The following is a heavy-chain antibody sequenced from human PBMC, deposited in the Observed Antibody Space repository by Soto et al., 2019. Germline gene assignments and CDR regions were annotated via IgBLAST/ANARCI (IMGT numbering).Heavy chain of an antibody. V-gene: IGHV3-23*01. D-gene: IGHD6-13*01. CDR1: GFTFSNYA. Sequence: EVQLLESGGGLVQPGGSLRLSCAASGFTFSNYAMTWVRQAPGKGLEWVSAISGRGDHTFYADSVKGRFTISRDNSKNTLFLQNNSLRAEDTAIYYCAKGGPYSSSWYWLPSYWGQGTLVTVSS. J-gene: IGHJ4*02. CDR3: AKGGPYSSSWYWLPSY. CDR2: ISGRGDHT.